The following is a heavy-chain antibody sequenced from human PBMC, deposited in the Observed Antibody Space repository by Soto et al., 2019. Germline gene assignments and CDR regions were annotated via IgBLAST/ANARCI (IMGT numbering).Heavy chain of an antibody. CDR1: GFMFSSYW. V-gene: IGHV3-74*01. CDR3: ARDLMEGHPSGRY. J-gene: IGHJ4*02. D-gene: IGHD3-10*01. Sequence: EVQLVESGGSLAQPGGSLRLSCAASGFMFSSYWMHWVRQAPGKGLAWVSRINSDGSSTDYADSVEGRFTISRDNAKNTLYLQLNSLRAEDTALYYCARDLMEGHPSGRYWGQGTLVTVSS. CDR2: INSDGSST.